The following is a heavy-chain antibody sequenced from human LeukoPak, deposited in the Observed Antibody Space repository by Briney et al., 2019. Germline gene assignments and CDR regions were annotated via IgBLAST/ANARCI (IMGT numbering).Heavy chain of an antibody. CDR2: MYSDGRT. Sequence: GGSLRLSCAVSAFTVNSDYMSWVRQAPGKGLEWVSVMYSDGRTYYADSVKGRFTIPRDISMNALYLQMNSLRPEDTAIYYCARHDWFDPWGQGTLVTVSS. J-gene: IGHJ5*02. CDR3: ARHDWFDP. CDR1: AFTVNSDY. V-gene: IGHV3-66*04.